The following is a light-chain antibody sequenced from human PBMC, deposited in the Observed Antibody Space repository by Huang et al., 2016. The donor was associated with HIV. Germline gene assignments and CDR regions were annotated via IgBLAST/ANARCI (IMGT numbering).Light chain of an antibody. Sequence: EIVMTQSPATLSVSPGERATLPCRASQSVSSNLAWYQQKPGQAPRPLIYGASTRATGIPARFSGSGSGTEFTLTISSLQSEDFAVYYCQQYNNWHYTFGQGTKLEIK. CDR2: GAS. CDR1: QSVSSN. CDR3: QQYNNWHYT. V-gene: IGKV3-15*01. J-gene: IGKJ2*01.